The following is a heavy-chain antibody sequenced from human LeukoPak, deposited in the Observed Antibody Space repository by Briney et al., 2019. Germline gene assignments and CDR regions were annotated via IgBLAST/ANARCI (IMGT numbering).Heavy chain of an antibody. V-gene: IGHV3-21*01. J-gene: IGHJ3*02. CDR3: AKRRYSDTDLRAFDI. Sequence: PGGSLRLSCAASGFTFTNYHMDWVRQPPGKWLERVSFLSSSSDYISYADSVKGRFTISRDNAKNSLFLQMNSLRAEDTAIYYCAKRRYSDTDLRAFDIWGQGTMVTVSS. CDR2: LSSSSDYI. D-gene: IGHD5-12*01. CDR1: GFTFTNYH.